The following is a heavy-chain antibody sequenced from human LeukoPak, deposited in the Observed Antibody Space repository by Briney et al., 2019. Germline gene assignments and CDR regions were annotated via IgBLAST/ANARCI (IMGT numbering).Heavy chain of an antibody. Sequence: GWSLRLSCAASGFTLSSYDMHWVRQATGKGLEGVSAIGTAGDTYYPGSVTGRFTISRENAKNSLYLQMNSLRAGDTAVYYCARAGRPGIAVAGIDYWGQGTLVTVSS. CDR3: ARAGRPGIAVAGIDY. CDR1: GFTLSSYD. V-gene: IGHV3-13*01. CDR2: IGTAGDT. J-gene: IGHJ4*02. D-gene: IGHD6-19*01.